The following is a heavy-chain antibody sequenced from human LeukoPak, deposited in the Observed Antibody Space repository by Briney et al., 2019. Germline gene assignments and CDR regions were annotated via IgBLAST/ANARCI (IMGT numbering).Heavy chain of an antibody. Sequence: SETLSLTCTVSGGSISSYYWSWLRQPPGKGLEWIGYIYYSGSTDYNPSLKSRVTISVDTSKNQFSLKLSSVTAADTAVYSCASTPINEDGYNYDYWGQGTLVTVSS. CDR3: ASTPINEDGYNYDY. CDR2: IYYSGST. J-gene: IGHJ4*02. D-gene: IGHD5-12*01. V-gene: IGHV4-59*08. CDR1: GGSISSYY.